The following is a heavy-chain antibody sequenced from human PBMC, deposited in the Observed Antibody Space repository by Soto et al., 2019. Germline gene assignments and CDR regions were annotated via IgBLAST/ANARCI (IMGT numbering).Heavy chain of an antibody. Sequence: ASVKVSCKASGYTFTSYCISWVLQAPGQGLEWMGWISAYNGNTNYAQKLQGRVTMTTDTSTSTAYMELRSLRSDDTAVYYCARPGGSYYGPFDAFDIWGQGTMVTVSS. CDR1: GYTFTSYC. CDR3: ARPGGSYYGPFDAFDI. CDR2: ISAYNGNT. D-gene: IGHD1-26*01. J-gene: IGHJ3*02. V-gene: IGHV1-18*01.